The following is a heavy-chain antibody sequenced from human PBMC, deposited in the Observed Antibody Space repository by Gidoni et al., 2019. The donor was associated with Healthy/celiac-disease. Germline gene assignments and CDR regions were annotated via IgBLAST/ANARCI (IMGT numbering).Heavy chain of an antibody. V-gene: IGHV4-38-2*01. CDR2: IYHSGST. CDR3: ARFLGGTHFDY. J-gene: IGHJ4*02. CDR1: GYSNSSGYY. D-gene: IGHD6-19*01. Sequence: VQLQESCSGLVKPSETLSFICAVPGYSNSSGYYWGWIRQPPGKGLEWIGSIYHSGSTYYNPCLKSRVTISVDTSKNQFSLKLSSVTAADTAVYYCARFLGGTHFDYWGQGTLVTVSS.